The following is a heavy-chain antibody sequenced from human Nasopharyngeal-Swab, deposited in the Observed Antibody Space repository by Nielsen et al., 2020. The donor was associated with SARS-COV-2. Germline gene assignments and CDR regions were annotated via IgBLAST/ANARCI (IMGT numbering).Heavy chain of an antibody. CDR3: TRAGSYRFDY. CDR1: GFTFSDYW. Sequence: GESLKISCAPSGFTFSDYWMHWVRQAPGKGLVWVPRINPAGSTTDYEDSVRGRFIISRDNAKNTLYLQMNSLTVEDSAVYFCTRAGSYRFDYWGQGTLVTVSS. D-gene: IGHD1-26*01. J-gene: IGHJ4*02. CDR2: INPAGSTT. V-gene: IGHV3-74*01.